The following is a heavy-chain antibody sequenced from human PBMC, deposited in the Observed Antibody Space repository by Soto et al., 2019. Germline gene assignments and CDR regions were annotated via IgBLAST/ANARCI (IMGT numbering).Heavy chain of an antibody. CDR3: ARARNYYGPGSYYNYYYYYYGMDV. D-gene: IGHD3-10*01. V-gene: IGHV4-34*01. CDR1: GGSFSGYY. CDR2: INHSGST. J-gene: IGHJ6*02. Sequence: SETLSLTCAVYGGSFSGYYWSWIRQPPGKGLEWIGEINHSGSTNYNPSLKSRVTISVDTSKNQFSLKLSSVTAADTAVYYCARARNYYGPGSYYNYYYYYYGMDVWGQGTTVTVSS.